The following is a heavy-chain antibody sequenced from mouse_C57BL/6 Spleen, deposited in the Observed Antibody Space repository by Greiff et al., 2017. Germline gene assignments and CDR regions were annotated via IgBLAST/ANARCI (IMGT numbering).Heavy chain of an antibody. CDR3: ARSSSFDY. Sequence: QVQLQQPGAELVRPGTSVKLSCKASGYTFTSYWMHWVKQRPGQGLEWIGVIDPSDSYTNYNQKFKGKATLTVDTSSSTAYMQLSSLTSEDSAVYYCARSSSFDYWGQGTSLTVSS. D-gene: IGHD1-1*01. CDR2: IDPSDSYT. CDR1: GYTFTSYW. V-gene: IGHV1-59*01. J-gene: IGHJ2*02.